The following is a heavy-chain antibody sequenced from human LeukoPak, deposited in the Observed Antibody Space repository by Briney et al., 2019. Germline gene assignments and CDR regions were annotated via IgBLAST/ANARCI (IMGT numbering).Heavy chain of an antibody. CDR2: IKNAGIDT. CDR1: GFMFSNYY. V-gene: IGHV3-74*01. CDR3: ARGGYSFDY. D-gene: IGHD5-12*01. J-gene: IGHJ4*02. Sequence: GGYLRLSCVGSGFMFSNYYMYWVRQAPGKGLVWVSRIKNAGIDTIYADSVKGRFTVSRDNAKNSLYLQMNSLRVEDTAVYYCARGGYSFDYLGQGTLVTVSS.